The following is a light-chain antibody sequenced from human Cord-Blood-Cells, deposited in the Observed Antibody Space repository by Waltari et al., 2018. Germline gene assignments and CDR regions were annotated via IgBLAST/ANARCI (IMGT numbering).Light chain of an antibody. CDR2: EVS. V-gene: IGLV2-14*01. CDR3: SSYTSSSTRV. CDR1: SSDVGGYTY. Sequence: QSALTQPASVSASPGQSLTICCTGPSSDVGGYTYVSWYQQHPGKAPKLMIDEVSNRPSGVSNRFSGSKSGNTASLTISGRQAEDEADYYCSSYTSSSTRVFGGGTKLTVL. J-gene: IGLJ3*02.